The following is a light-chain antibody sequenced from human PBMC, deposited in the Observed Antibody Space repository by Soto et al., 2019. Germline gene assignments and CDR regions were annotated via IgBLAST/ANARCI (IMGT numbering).Light chain of an antibody. CDR2: YVD. CDR3: CSYADGSLSF. CDR1: SRDVGAYDY. Sequence: QSVLTQPASVSGSPGQSITISCTGTSRDVGAYDYVSWYLQYPDKAPQLLIYYVDHRPSGVSSRFSGSKSGNTASLTISGLQAEYEGDYYCCSYADGSLSFFGT. V-gene: IGLV2-14*03. J-gene: IGLJ1*01.